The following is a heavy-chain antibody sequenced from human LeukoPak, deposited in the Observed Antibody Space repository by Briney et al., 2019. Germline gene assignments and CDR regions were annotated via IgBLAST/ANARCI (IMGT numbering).Heavy chain of an antibody. V-gene: IGHV4-59*08. CDR3: ARHRPDHTRGYSYGIFDY. D-gene: IGHD5-18*01. CDR1: GGSISSYY. J-gene: IGHJ4*02. Sequence: PSETLSLTCTVSGGSISSYYWSWIRQPPGKGLEWIGYIYYSGSTNYNPSLKSRVPISVDTSKNQFSLKLSSVTAADTAVYYCARHRPDHTRGYSYGIFDYWSQGTLVTVSS. CDR2: IYYSGST.